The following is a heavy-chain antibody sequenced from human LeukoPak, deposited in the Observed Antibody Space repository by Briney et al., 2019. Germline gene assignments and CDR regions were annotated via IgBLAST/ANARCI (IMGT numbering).Heavy chain of an antibody. J-gene: IGHJ4*02. CDR2: IFHTGNT. D-gene: IGHD7-27*01. CDR3: ARGHWGCDY. CDR1: GGSVSGYY. V-gene: IGHV4-59*02. Sequence: SETLSLTCTVSGGSVSGYYWGWIRQPPGNGLEWIGYIFHTGNTNYNPSLRSRVTISVDTSKNQFSLKLTSVTAADTAVYYCARGHWGCDYWGQGALVTVSS.